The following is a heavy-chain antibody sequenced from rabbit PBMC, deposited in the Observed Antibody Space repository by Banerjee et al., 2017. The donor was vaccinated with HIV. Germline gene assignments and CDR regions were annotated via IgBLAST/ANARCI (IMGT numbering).Heavy chain of an antibody. D-gene: IGHD1-1*01. CDR2: IGGGSSGAT. V-gene: IGHV1S45*01. CDR1: GFSLSSSHY. CDR3: VREIRSGDYYDL. Sequence: QEQLEESGGDLVKPEGSLTLTCTASGFSLSSSHYMCWVRQAPGKGLKWIACIGGGSSGATYYASWAKGRFTISKTSSTTVTLQMTSLTAADTATYFCVREIRSGDYYDLWGPGTLVTVS. J-gene: IGHJ4*01.